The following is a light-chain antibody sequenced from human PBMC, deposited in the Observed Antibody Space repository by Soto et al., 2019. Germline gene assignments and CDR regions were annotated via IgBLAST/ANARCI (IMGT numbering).Light chain of an antibody. V-gene: IGKV3-11*01. Sequence: EIVLTQSPATLSLSPGERATLSCRASQSVSSYLAWYQQKPGQAPRLLIYVASNRATGIPARFSGSGSGTDFTLTISRLEPEDFAVYYCQQGSFGGGTKVEIK. CDR2: VAS. CDR1: QSVSSY. CDR3: QQGS. J-gene: IGKJ4*01.